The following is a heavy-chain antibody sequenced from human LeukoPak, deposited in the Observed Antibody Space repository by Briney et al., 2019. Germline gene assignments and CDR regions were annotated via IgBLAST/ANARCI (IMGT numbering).Heavy chain of an antibody. CDR2: INPNSGGT. V-gene: IGHV1-2*02. Sequence: GASVRVSCKASGYTFTNYYMNWVRQAPGQGLEWMGWINPNSGGTNYAQKFQGRVTMTRDTSINTAYMELSRLKSDDTAVYYCTRGGHGYNYVDPWGQGTLVTVSS. D-gene: IGHD1-1*01. CDR3: TRGGHGYNYVDP. CDR1: GYTFTNYY. J-gene: IGHJ5*02.